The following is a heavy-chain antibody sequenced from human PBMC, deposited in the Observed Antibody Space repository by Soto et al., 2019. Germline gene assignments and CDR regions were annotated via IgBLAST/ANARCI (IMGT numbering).Heavy chain of an antibody. V-gene: IGHV3-7*01. D-gene: IGHD5-18*01. Sequence: GGSLRLSCAVSGITFTRYWMSWVRQAPGKGLEWVANIKEDGSEKYYVDSVKGRFTISRDNAKNSLSLQMNSLRAEDTAVYYCAIPRGYSYGRSFDYWGQGTLVTVSS. CDR3: AIPRGYSYGRSFDY. J-gene: IGHJ4*02. CDR2: IKEDGSEK. CDR1: GITFTRYW.